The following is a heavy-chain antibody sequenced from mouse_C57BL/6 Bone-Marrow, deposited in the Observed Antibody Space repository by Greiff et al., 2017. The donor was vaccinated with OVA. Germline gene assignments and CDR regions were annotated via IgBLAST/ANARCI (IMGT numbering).Heavy chain of an antibody. CDR3: AIYGCFDY. D-gene: IGHD2-2*01. CDR1: GYAFSSSW. J-gene: IGHJ2*01. Sequence: VQLQQSGPELVKPGASVKISCKASGYAFSSSWMNWVKQRPGKGLEWIGRIYPGDGDTNYNGKFKGKATLTADKSSSTAYMQLSSLASENSAVYFCAIYGCFDYWGQGTTLTVSS. CDR2: IYPGDGDT. V-gene: IGHV1-82*01.